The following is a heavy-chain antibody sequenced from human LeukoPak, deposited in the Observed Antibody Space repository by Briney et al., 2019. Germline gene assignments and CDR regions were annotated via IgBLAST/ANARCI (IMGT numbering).Heavy chain of an antibody. CDR3: ARLGDGGYCSSTSCRPFDY. J-gene: IGHJ4*02. CDR2: IYPGDSDT. D-gene: IGHD2-2*01. Sequence: GESLKISCKGSGYSFTSYWIGWVRQMPGKGLEWMGIIYPGDSDTRYSPSFQGQVTISADKSISTAYLQWSSLKASDTDMYYCARLGDGGYCSSTSCRPFDYWGQGTLDTVSS. CDR1: GYSFTSYW. V-gene: IGHV5-51*01.